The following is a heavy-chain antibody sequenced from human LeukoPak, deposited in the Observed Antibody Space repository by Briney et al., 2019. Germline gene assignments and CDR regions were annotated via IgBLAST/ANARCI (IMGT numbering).Heavy chain of an antibody. J-gene: IGHJ4*02. CDR2: ISGSGGNT. CDR1: GFTFSRYA. V-gene: IGHV3-23*01. D-gene: IGHD6-19*01. Sequence: GGSLRLSCAASGFTFSRYAMSWVRQAPGKGPEWVSIISGSGGNTNYADSVQGRFTISRDDSKNTVYLQMNSLRAEDTAVYYCAKDLFAGDSVAGYFDYWGQGTLVTVSS. CDR3: AKDLFAGDSVAGYFDY.